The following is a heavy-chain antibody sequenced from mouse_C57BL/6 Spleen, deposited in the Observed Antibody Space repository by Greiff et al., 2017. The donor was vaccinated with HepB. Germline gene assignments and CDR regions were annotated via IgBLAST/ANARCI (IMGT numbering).Heavy chain of an antibody. CDR2: IWRGGST. Sequence: QVQLKESGPGLVQPSQSLSITCTVSGFSLTSYGVHWVRQSPGKGLEWLGVIWRGGSTDYNAAFMSRLSITKDNSKSQVFFKMNSLQADDTAIYYCAKSHDGYYPYAMDYWGQGTSVTVSS. CDR1: GFSLTSYG. D-gene: IGHD2-3*01. J-gene: IGHJ4*01. V-gene: IGHV2-5*01. CDR3: AKSHDGYYPYAMDY.